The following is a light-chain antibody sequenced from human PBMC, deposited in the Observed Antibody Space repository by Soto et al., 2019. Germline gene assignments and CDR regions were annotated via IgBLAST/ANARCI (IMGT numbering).Light chain of an antibody. Sequence: PGERVTLSCRARQSVSSSYLTWYQQKPGQAPRLLIYGASTRATGIPARFSGSGSGTEFTLTISSLQSEDFAVYYCQQYNNWPPWTFGQGTKVDI. CDR2: GAS. J-gene: IGKJ1*01. V-gene: IGKV3-15*01. CDR3: QQYNNWPPWT. CDR1: QSVSSSY.